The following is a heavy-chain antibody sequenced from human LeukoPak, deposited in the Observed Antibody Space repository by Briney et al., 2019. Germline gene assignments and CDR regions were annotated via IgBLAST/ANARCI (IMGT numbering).Heavy chain of an antibody. J-gene: IGHJ4*02. CDR2: VSGSGYST. V-gene: IGHV3-23*01. CDR3: ASWFGGGRLYYFDY. CDR1: GFTFSNYA. Sequence: GGSLRLSCAASGFTFSNYAMTWVRQAPGKGLEWISTVSGSGYSTYYADSVKGRFTISRDNSKNTLYLQMNSLRAEDTAVYYCASWFGGGRLYYFDYWGQGTLVTVSS. D-gene: IGHD3-10*01.